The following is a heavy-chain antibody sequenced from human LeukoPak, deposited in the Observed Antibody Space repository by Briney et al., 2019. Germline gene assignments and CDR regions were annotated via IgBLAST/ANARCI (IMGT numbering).Heavy chain of an antibody. V-gene: IGHV4-39*01. CDR2: IYYSGST. J-gene: IGHJ5*02. CDR3: ARVRAYCSSTSCYGKRGVYNWFDP. CDR1: GGSISSSSYY. D-gene: IGHD2-2*01. Sequence: PSETLSLTCTVSGGSISSSSYYWGWIRQPPGKGLEWIGSIYYSGSTYYNPSLKSRVTISVDTSKNQFSLKLSSVTAADTAVYYCARVRAYCSSTSCYGKRGVYNWFDPWGQGTLVTVSS.